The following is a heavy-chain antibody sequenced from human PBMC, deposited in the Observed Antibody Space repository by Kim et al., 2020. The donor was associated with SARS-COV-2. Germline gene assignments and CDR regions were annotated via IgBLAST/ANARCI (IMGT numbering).Heavy chain of an antibody. J-gene: IGHJ6*02. CDR1: GFTFSSYA. CDR3: AREGGRGGITFGGVIVYGMDV. D-gene: IGHD3-16*02. CDR2: ISYDGSNT. Sequence: GGSLRLSCAASGFTFSSYAMHWVRQAPGKGLEWVAVISYDGSNTYYADSVKGRFTISRDNSKNTLYLQMNSLRAEDTAVYYCAREGGRGGITFGGVIVYGMDVWGQGTTVTVSS. V-gene: IGHV3-30*04.